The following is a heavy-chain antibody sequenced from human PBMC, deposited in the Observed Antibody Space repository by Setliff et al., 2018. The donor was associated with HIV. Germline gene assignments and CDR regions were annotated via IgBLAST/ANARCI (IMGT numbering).Heavy chain of an antibody. CDR2: IYHSGST. Sequence: LSLTCAVSGSSISNGYYWGWIRQPPGKGLEWIGSIYHSGSTYYNPSLKSRVTISVDTSKNQFSLKLSSVTAADTAVYHCARRNSGWYDAFDIWGQGTMVTV. D-gene: IGHD6-19*01. CDR1: GSSISNGYY. J-gene: IGHJ3*02. CDR3: ARRNSGWYDAFDI. V-gene: IGHV4-38-2*01.